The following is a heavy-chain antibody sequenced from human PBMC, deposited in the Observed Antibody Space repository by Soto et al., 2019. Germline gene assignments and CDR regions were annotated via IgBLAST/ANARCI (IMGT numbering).Heavy chain of an antibody. V-gene: IGHV4-4*02. CDR1: GGSISSSHW. CDR3: ARVVLTITRGAFDA. CDR2: ISDSGTS. D-gene: IGHD3-9*01. J-gene: IGHJ3*01. Sequence: QVQLQESGPGLVKPSGTLSLTCAVSGGSISSSHWWTWVRQSPGKGLEYIGEISDSGTSNSNPSLKSRVTLSVDKSKNPFSLTLTSVTAADTAVYYCARVVLTITRGAFDAWGQGTLVIVSS.